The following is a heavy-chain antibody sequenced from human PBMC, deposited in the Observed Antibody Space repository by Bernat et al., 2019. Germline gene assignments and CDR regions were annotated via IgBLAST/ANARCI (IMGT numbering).Heavy chain of an antibody. J-gene: IGHJ3*02. CDR2: IWYDGSNK. V-gene: IGHV3-33*01. D-gene: IGHD2-8*02. CDR3: VRVLGEKSDAFDI. Sequence: QVQLVESGGGVVQPGRSLRLSCAASGFTFSSYGMHWVRQAPGKGLEWVAVIWYDGSNKYYADSVKGRFTISRDNSKNTLYLQMNSLRAEDTAVYYCVRVLGEKSDAFDIWGQGTMVTVSS. CDR1: GFTFSSYG.